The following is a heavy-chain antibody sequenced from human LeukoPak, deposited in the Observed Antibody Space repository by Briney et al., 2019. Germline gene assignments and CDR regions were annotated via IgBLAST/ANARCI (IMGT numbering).Heavy chain of an antibody. D-gene: IGHD3-10*01. V-gene: IGHV4-59*01. CDR2: IHHTGST. CDR1: GGSINGYY. J-gene: IGHJ4*02. CDR3: TRRGPGSPFDY. Sequence: SETLSLTCTVSGGSINGYYWSWLRQPPGKGLEWIGYIHHTGSTEYYPSLESRATISLDMSRKQSSLKVKSVTAADTAVYYCTRRGPGSPFDYWGQGILVTVSS.